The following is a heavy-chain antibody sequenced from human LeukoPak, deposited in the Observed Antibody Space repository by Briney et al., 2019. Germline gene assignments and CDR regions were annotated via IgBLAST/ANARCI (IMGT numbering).Heavy chain of an antibody. CDR2: MSGTGGST. CDR1: GFTFSSYA. J-gene: IGHJ4*02. V-gene: IGHV3-23*01. D-gene: IGHD2-15*01. CDR3: AKDPREDCSGGSCYYLHY. Sequence: GGSLRLSCAASGFTFSSYAMSWVRQAPGKGLEWVSAMSGTGGSTSYADSVEGRFTISRDNSKNTVYLQMNSLRAEDTAMYYCAKDPREDCSGGSCYYLHYWGQGTLVTVSS.